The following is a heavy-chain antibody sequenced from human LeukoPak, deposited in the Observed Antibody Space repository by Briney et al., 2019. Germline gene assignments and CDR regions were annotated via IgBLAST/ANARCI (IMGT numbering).Heavy chain of an antibody. V-gene: IGHV4-34*01. D-gene: IGHD4-23*01. CDR3: ARAHYGGNVGGYFDY. J-gene: IGHJ4*02. Sequence: SETLSLTCAVYGGSFSGYYWSWIRQPPGKGLEWIGEINHSGSTNYNPSLKSRVTISVDTSKNQFSLKLSSVTAADTAVYYCARAHYGGNVGGYFDYWGQETLVTVSS. CDR1: GGSFSGYY. CDR2: INHSGST.